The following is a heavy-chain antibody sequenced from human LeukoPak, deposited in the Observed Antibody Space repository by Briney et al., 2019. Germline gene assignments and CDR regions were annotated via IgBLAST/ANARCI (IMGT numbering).Heavy chain of an antibody. CDR2: ISGRSGDT. V-gene: IGHV3-23*01. Sequence: GGSLRLSCAASGFTFSSYAMSWVRQAPGKGLEWVSAISGRSGDTYYAASVKGRFTISRDNSKNTLYLQMDTLRAEDTAVYYCAPYEGIGARGGQGTLVTVSS. D-gene: IGHD3-10*01. CDR3: APYEGIGAR. CDR1: GFTFSSYA. J-gene: IGHJ4*02.